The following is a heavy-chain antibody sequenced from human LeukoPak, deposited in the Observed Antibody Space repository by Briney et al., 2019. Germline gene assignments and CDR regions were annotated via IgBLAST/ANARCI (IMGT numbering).Heavy chain of an antibody. CDR2: ISGSGGST. V-gene: IGHV3-23*01. D-gene: IGHD1-26*01. J-gene: IGHJ4*02. CDR1: GFIFTDYW. Sequence: PGGSLRLSCAASGFIFTDYWMNWVRQAPGKGLEWVSAISGSGGSTYYADSVKGRFTISRDNSKNTLYLQMNSLRAEGTAVYYCAKDLSGSYSYWGQGTLVTVSS. CDR3: AKDLSGSYSY.